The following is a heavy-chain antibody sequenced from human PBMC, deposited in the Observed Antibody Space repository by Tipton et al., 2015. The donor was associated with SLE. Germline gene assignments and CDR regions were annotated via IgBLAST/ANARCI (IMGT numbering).Heavy chain of an antibody. CDR3: AKDSGAEH. V-gene: IGHV3-9*01. Sequence: SLRLSCAASGFTFDDYAMHWVRQAPGKGLEWVSGISWNSGSIGYVDSVKGRFTISRDNAKNSLYLQMNSLRAEDTALYYCAKDSGAEHWGQGTLVTVSS. J-gene: IGHJ1*01. CDR1: GFTFDDYA. D-gene: IGHD5-12*01. CDR2: ISWNSGSI.